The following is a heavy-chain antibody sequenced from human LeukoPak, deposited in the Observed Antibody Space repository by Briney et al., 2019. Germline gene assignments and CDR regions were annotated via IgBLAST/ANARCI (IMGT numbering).Heavy chain of an antibody. J-gene: IGHJ4*02. CDR1: GFSVSSNY. Sequence: GGSLRLSCAASGFSVSSNYMSWVRQAPGKGLEWVSVIYSGGTTYYADSVKGRFTISRDNSKNTLYLQMNSLRAEDTAVYYCAKDQWVSGSQPDYWGQGTLVTVSS. CDR3: AKDQWVSGSQPDY. V-gene: IGHV3-53*01. CDR2: IYSGGTT. D-gene: IGHD1-26*01.